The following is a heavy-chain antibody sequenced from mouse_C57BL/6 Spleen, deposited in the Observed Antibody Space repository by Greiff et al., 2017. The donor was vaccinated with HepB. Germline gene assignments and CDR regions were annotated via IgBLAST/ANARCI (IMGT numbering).Heavy chain of an antibody. V-gene: IGHV1-39*01. Sequence: VQLQQSGPELVKPGASVKISCKASGYSFTDYNMTWVKQSNGQSLEWIGVLNPNYGTTSYNQKFKGKATLTVDQSSSTAYMQLNSLTSEDSAVYYCARCYYSNYDAMDYWGQGTSVTVAS. J-gene: IGHJ4*01. CDR2: LNPNYGTT. CDR1: GYSFTDYN. D-gene: IGHD2-5*01. CDR3: ARCYYSNYDAMDY.